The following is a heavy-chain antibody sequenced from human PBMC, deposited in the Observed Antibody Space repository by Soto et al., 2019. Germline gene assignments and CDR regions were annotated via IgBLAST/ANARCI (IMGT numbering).Heavy chain of an antibody. CDR3: ARQGMRLRFGNDY. V-gene: IGHV3-21*01. D-gene: IGHD5-12*01. CDR1: GFTFSSYS. CDR2: ISSSSSYI. J-gene: IGHJ4*02. Sequence: EVQLVESGGGLVKPGGSLRLSCAASGFTFSSYSMNWVRQAPGKGLEWVSSISSSSSYIYYADSVKGRFTISRDNAKNSLYLQMNSLRAEDTAVYYCARQGMRLRFGNDYWGQGTLVTVSS.